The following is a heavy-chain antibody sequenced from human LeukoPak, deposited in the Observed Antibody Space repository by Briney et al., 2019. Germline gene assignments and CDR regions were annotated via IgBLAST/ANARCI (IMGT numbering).Heavy chain of an antibody. CDR2: IYYSGST. CDR3: ASRQDWFDP. J-gene: IGHJ5*02. Sequence: PSETLSLTCTVSGGSISSSSYYWGWIRQPPGKGLEWIGSIYYSGSTYHNPSLKSRVTISVDTSKNQFSLKLSSVTAADTAVYYCASRQDWFDPWGQGTLVTVSS. CDR1: GGSISSSSYY. V-gene: IGHV4-39*07. D-gene: IGHD6-6*01.